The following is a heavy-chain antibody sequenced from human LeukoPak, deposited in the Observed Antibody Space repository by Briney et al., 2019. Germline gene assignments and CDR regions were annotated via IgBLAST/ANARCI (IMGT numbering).Heavy chain of an antibody. D-gene: IGHD2-15*01. J-gene: IGHJ1*01. CDR2: INHSGST. V-gene: IGHV4-34*01. Sequence: PSETLSLTCAVYGGSFSGYYWSWIRQLPGKGLEWIGEINHSGSTNYNPSLKSRVTISVDTSKNQFSLKLSSVTAADTAVYYCARARDCSGGSCYSGAEYFQHWGQGTLVTVSS. CDR1: GGSFSGYY. CDR3: ARARDCSGGSCYSGAEYFQH.